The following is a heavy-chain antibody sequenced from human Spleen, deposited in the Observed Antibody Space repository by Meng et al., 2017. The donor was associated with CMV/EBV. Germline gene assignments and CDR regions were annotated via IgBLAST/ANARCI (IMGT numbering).Heavy chain of an antibody. CDR3: AREPPGYSCGARDNNYYGMDV. CDR1: GGTFSSYT. CDR2: IIPILGIA. J-gene: IGHJ6*02. V-gene: IGHV1-69*04. Sequence: SVKVSCKASGGTFSSYTISWVRQAPGQGLEWMGRIIPILGIANYAQKFQGRVTITADKSTSTAYMELSSLRSEDTAVYYCAREPPGYSCGARDNNYYGMDVWGQGTTVTVSS. D-gene: IGHD5-18*01.